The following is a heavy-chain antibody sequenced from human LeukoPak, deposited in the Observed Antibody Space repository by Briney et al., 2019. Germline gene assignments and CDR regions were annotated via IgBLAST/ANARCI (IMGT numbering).Heavy chain of an antibody. CDR2: IYYSGST. CDR1: GGSISSYY. Sequence: SETPSLACTVSGGSISSYYWSWIRQPPGKGLEWIGYIYYSGSTNYNPSLKSRVTISVDTSKNQFSLKLSSVTAADTAVYYCARAESGYDTIDYWGQGTLVTVSS. CDR3: ARAESGYDTIDY. V-gene: IGHV4-59*08. J-gene: IGHJ4*02. D-gene: IGHD5-12*01.